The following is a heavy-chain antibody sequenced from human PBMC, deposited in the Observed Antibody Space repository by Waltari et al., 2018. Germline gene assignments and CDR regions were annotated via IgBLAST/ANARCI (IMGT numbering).Heavy chain of an antibody. J-gene: IGHJ4*02. Sequence: GYYWGWIRQPPGKGLEWIGTIYHNGRTYYNPSLKSRVTMSVDTSRNQFSLKLSSVTAADTAVYYCARVGGDYSGPIDYWGQGTLVTASS. CDR2: IYHNGRT. D-gene: IGHD4-17*01. CDR1: GYY. V-gene: IGHV4-38-2*02. CDR3: ARVGGDYSGPIDY.